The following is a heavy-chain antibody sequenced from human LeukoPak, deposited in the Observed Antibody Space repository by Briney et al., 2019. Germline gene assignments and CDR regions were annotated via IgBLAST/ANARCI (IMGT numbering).Heavy chain of an antibody. D-gene: IGHD2-2*01. J-gene: IGHJ4*02. CDR2: ISGSGGST. V-gene: IGHV3-23*01. Sequence: GGSLRLSCAASGFTFSSYAMSWVRQAPGKGLEWVSSISGSGGSTHYADSVKGRFTISRDNSKNTLYLRMNSLRAEDTAVHYCAKAIVVVPDAIDYWGQGTLVTVSS. CDR1: GFTFSSYA. CDR3: AKAIVVVPDAIDY.